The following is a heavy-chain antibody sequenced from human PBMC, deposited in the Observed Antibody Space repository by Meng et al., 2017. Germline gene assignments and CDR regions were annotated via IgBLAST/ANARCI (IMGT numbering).Heavy chain of an antibody. J-gene: IGHJ4*02. CDR1: GFTFSSYA. CDR3: AKNRLDIVVVVAATVDY. CDR2: ISGSGGST. D-gene: IGHD2-15*01. Sequence: GSLRLSCAASGFTFSSYAMSWVRQAPGKGLEWVSAISGSGGSTYYADSVKGRFTISRDNSKNTLYLQMNSLRAEDTAVYYCAKNRLDIVVVVAATVDYWGQGTLVTVSS. V-gene: IGHV3-23*01.